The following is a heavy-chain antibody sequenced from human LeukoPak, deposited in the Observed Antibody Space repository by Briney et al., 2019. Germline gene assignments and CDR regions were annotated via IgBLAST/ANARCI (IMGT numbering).Heavy chain of an antibody. CDR3: ARTYYDYVWGSYRYEVTGFDY. CDR1: GYTFTSYG. Sequence: ASVKVSCKASGYTFTSYGISWVRQAPGQGLEWMGWISAYNGNTNYAQKFQGRVTMTRDTSISTAYMELSRLRSDDTAVYYCARTYYDYVWGSYRYEVTGFDYWGQGTLVTVSS. D-gene: IGHD3-16*02. V-gene: IGHV1-18*01. CDR2: ISAYNGNT. J-gene: IGHJ4*02.